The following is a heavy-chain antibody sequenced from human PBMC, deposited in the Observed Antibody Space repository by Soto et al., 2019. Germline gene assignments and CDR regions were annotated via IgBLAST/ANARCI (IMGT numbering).Heavy chain of an antibody. CDR2: INAYNGNR. D-gene: IGHD2-15*01. V-gene: IGHV1-18*01. CDR3: ARDRDWVADI. Sequence: QVHLVQSGPEVKKPGASVKVSCKASGYTFNTYGITWVRPAPGQGLEWMAWINAYNGNRIYAQNLQGRVTVPTDTSTSAAYIELMSLTSDDTAVYFCARDRDWVADIWGRGTMVSVSS. J-gene: IGHJ3*02. CDR1: GYTFNTYG.